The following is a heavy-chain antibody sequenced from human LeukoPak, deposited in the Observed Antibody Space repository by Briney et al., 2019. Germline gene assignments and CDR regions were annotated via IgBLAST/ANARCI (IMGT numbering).Heavy chain of an antibody. V-gene: IGHV1-18*01. J-gene: IGHJ5*02. CDR1: GYTFTSYG. Sequence: ASVKVSCKASGYTFTSYGISWVRQAPGQGLEWMGWISAYNGNTNYAQKLQGRVTMTTDTSTSTAYMELRSLRSDDTAVYYCARENREYSSSPGWFDPWGQGTLVTVSS. D-gene: IGHD6-6*01. CDR2: ISAYNGNT. CDR3: ARENREYSSSPGWFDP.